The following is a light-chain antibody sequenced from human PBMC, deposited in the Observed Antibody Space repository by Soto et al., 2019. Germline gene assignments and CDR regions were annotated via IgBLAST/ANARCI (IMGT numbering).Light chain of an antibody. Sequence: DIQMTQSPSSLSASVGDRVTITCRASQDISGYFAWYQQKPGQVPKLLIYSASTLQTGVPSRFSGSGSGTDFTLTISSLQPEDFANYYCQKFNTAPLTFGQGTRLEIK. V-gene: IGKV1-27*01. CDR2: SAS. J-gene: IGKJ5*01. CDR3: QKFNTAPLT. CDR1: QDISGY.